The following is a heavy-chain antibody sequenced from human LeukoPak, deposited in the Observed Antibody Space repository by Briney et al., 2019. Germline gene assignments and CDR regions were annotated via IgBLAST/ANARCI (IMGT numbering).Heavy chain of an antibody. Sequence: GGSLRLSCSASGFTFRNFAISWVRQAPGKGLEWVSSIGGGDTHYADSVKGRFTISRDDSRSTVDLQMSSLRAEDTAVYYCAKDGQSFDSMYDYFDSWGQGTLVTVSS. CDR2: IGGGDT. V-gene: IGHV3-23*01. CDR3: AKDGQSFDSMYDYFDS. CDR1: GFTFRNFA. J-gene: IGHJ4*02. D-gene: IGHD2-8*01.